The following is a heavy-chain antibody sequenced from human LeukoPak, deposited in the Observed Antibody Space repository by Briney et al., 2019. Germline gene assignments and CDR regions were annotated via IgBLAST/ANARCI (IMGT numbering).Heavy chain of an antibody. CDR1: GFHFRDHY. J-gene: IGHJ4*02. Sequence: GGPLRLSCAVSGFHFRDHYMDGVAQAPGKGLEGVARSKNRVNSYTTEYAASVRGRFAISRDDSKNSLYLQMNSLKIEDTAVYYCAVWFGGKGGNWGQGTLVTVSS. D-gene: IGHD3-10*01. CDR2: SKNRVNSYTT. V-gene: IGHV3-72*01. CDR3: AVWFGGKGGN.